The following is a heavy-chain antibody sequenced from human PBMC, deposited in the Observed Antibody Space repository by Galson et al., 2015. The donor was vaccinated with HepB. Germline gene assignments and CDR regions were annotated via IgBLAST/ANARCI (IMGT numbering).Heavy chain of an antibody. D-gene: IGHD2-15*01. J-gene: IGHJ4*02. CDR1: GSTLSNAW. CDR2: IKSKADGGTT. CDR3: TTVMWYGPRC. Sequence: SLRLSCAASGSTLSNAWMNWVRQAPGKGLEWVGRIKSKADGGTTDYIAPVKDRFIISRDDSKDTLYLQMHSLKTEDTAVYYCTTVMWYGPRCWGQGTLVTVSP. V-gene: IGHV3-15*07.